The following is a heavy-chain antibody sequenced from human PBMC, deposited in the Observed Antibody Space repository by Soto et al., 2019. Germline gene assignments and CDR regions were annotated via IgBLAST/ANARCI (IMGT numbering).Heavy chain of an antibody. V-gene: IGHV4-4*02. CDR3: ARRFRAARPNSYYFDY. Sequence: SETLSLTCAVSGGSISSSNWWSWVRQPPGKGLEWIGEIYHSGSTNYNPSLKSRVTISVDTSKNQFSLKLSSVTAADTAVYYCARRFRAARPNSYYFDYWGQGTLVTVSS. J-gene: IGHJ4*02. D-gene: IGHD6-6*01. CDR2: IYHSGST. CDR1: GGSISSSNW.